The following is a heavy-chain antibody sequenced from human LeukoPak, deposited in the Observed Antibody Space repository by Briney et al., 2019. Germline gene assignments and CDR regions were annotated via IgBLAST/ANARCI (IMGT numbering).Heavy chain of an antibody. V-gene: IGHV4-61*01. CDR2: IYYSGST. D-gene: IGHD6-13*01. Sequence: KPSETLSLTCTVSGGSISSGSYYWSWIRQPPGKGLEWIGYIYYSGSTNYNPSLKSRVTISVDTSKNQFSLKLSSVTAADTAVYYCAREPYGSSWYLDYWGQGTLVTVSS. CDR3: AREPYGSSWYLDY. J-gene: IGHJ4*02. CDR1: GGSISSGSYY.